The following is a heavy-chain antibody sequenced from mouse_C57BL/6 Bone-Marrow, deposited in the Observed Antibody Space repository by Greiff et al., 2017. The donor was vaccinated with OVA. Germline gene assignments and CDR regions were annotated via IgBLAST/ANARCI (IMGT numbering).Heavy chain of an antibody. CDR1: GYTFTTYP. D-gene: IGHD2-4*01. Sequence: VQLQQSGAELVKPGASVKMSCKASGYTFTTYPIDWMKQNPGKSLEWIGNFHPYNDDTKYNEKFKGKATLTVEKSSSTVYLELSRLTSDDSAVYYCARPGDDDGDWFAYWGQGTLVTVSA. CDR3: ARPGDDDGDWFAY. CDR2: FHPYNDDT. J-gene: IGHJ3*01. V-gene: IGHV1-47*01.